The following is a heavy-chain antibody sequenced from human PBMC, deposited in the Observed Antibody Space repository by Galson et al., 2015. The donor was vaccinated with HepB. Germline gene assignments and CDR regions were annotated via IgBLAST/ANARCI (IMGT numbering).Heavy chain of an antibody. CDR1: GFIFSSYG. CDR2: IWYDGSNK. Sequence: SLRLSCAASGFIFSSYGMHWVRQAPGKGLEWVAIIWYDGSNKYYADSVKGRSTISRDNSKNTLYLQMNSLRVEDTAVYYCARDLMRFDYGDYWGQGTLVTVSS. V-gene: IGHV3-33*01. D-gene: IGHD3-16*01. J-gene: IGHJ4*02. CDR3: ARDLMRFDYGDY.